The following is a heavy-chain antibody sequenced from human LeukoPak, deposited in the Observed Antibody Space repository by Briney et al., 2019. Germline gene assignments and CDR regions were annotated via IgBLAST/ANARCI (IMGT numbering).Heavy chain of an antibody. CDR2: ISYDGSNK. CDR1: GFTFSSYA. Sequence: GGSLRLSCAASGFTFSSYAMHWVRQAPGKGLEWVAVISYDGSNKYYADSVKGRFTISRDNSKNTLYLQMNSLRAEDTAVYYCARAPKGGFLEWLLVDYWGQGTLVTVSS. CDR3: ARAPKGGFLEWLLVDY. D-gene: IGHD3-3*01. V-gene: IGHV3-30*04. J-gene: IGHJ4*02.